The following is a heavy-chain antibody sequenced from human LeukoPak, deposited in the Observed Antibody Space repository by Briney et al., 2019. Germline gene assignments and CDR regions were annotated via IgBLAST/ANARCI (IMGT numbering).Heavy chain of an antibody. CDR1: GYSITNYY. CDR2: IYSSGNT. J-gene: IGHJ4*02. D-gene: IGHD2-2*01. CDR3: ARGPVDYFDY. Sequence: SETLSLTCAVSGYSITNYYWSWIRQPPGRGLEWIGYIYSSGNTNYNPSLKSQITISVDTSKNQFSLKLSSMTAADTAVYYCARGPVDYFDYWGQGTLVTVSS. V-gene: IGHV4-59*01.